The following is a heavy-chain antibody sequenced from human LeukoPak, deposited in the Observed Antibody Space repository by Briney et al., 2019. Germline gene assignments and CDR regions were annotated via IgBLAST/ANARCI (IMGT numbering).Heavy chain of an antibody. CDR3: ARAPYYYDSSGYPRIGYYYGMDV. CDR2: INHSGST. CDR1: GGSFSGYY. V-gene: IGHV4-34*01. Sequence: PSETLSLTCAVYGGSFSGYYWSWIRQPPGKGLEWIGEINHSGSTNYNPSLKSRVTISVDTSKNQFSLKLSSVTAADTAVYYCARAPYYYDSSGYPRIGYYYGMDVWGQGTTVTVSS. J-gene: IGHJ6*02. D-gene: IGHD3-22*01.